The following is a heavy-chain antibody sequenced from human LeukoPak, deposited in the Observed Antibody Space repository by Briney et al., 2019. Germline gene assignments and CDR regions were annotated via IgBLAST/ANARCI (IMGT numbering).Heavy chain of an antibody. J-gene: IGHJ5*02. V-gene: IGHV1-2*02. CDR3: ARSKVSVAALIDA. D-gene: IGHD2-15*01. CDR1: AYTFTGYY. Sequence: PSVNVSCLASAYTFTGYYMHWVRQAAGHGIEWMGWINPNSGGTNYAQKFEGRVTMTRDASISTAYKELSRLRSDDAAVYDGARSKVSVAALIDAWGQGTMVTVSS. CDR2: INPNSGGT.